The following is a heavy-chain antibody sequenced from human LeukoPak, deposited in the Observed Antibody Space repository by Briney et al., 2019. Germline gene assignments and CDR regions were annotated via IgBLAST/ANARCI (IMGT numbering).Heavy chain of an antibody. D-gene: IGHD3-22*01. Sequence: GGSLRLSCAASGFTFSNYNMNWVRQAPGKGLEWVSYISSSSSYIYYADSVKGRFTISRDNAKNSLYLQMNSLRAEDTAVYYCAGYYYDSSGYYRLFDYWGQGTLVTVSS. CDR2: ISSSSSYI. CDR1: GFTFSNYN. CDR3: AGYYYDSSGYYRLFDY. J-gene: IGHJ4*02. V-gene: IGHV3-21*05.